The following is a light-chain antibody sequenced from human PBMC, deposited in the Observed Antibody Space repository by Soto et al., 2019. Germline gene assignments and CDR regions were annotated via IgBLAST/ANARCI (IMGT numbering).Light chain of an antibody. CDR2: DVS. J-gene: IGKJ4*01. Sequence: EIVLTQSPGTLSASPGERATLSCRASQSVSNNYLAWYQQKPGQPPRFLIYDVSTRAAGIPDRFSGSGSGTDFTLTISSLEPEDFAVYYCQQYGSTPLTFGGGTKVEIE. CDR1: QSVSNNY. CDR3: QQYGSTPLT. V-gene: IGKV3-20*01.